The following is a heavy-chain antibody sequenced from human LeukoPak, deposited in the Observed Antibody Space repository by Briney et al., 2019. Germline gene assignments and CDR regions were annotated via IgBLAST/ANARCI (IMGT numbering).Heavy chain of an antibody. D-gene: IGHD1-26*01. CDR1: GYTFTSYF. J-gene: IGHJ4*02. CDR2: INPSGGST. Sequence: ASVKVSCKAYGYTFTSYFMHWVRQAPGQGLEWVGIINPSGGSTSYAQKFQGRVTMTRDTSTSTVYMELSSLRSEDTAVYYCARDQLSGSYFGYFDYWGQGTLVTVSS. CDR3: ARDQLSGSYFGYFDY. V-gene: IGHV1-46*01.